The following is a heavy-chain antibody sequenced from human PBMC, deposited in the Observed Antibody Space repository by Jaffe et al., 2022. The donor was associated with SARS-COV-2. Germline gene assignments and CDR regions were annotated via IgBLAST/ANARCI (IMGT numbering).Heavy chain of an antibody. CDR2: IKSKTDGGTT. CDR3: NRENLLWSHRAFDI. V-gene: IGHV3-15*01. D-gene: IGHD3-10*01. Sequence: EVQLVESGGGLVKPGGSLRLSCAASGFTFSNAWMSWVRQAPGKGLEWVGRIKSKTDGGTTDYAAPVKGRFTISRDDSKNTLYLQMNSLKTEDTAVYYCNRENLLWSHRAFDIWGQGTMVTVSS. CDR1: GFTFSNAW. J-gene: IGHJ3*02.